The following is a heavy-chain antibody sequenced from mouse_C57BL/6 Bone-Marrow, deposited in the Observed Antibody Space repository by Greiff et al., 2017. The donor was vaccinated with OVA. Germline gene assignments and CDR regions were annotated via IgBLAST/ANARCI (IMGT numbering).Heavy chain of an antibody. D-gene: IGHD2-5*01. Sequence: QVQLQQPGAELVRPGSSVKLSCKASGYTFTSYWMHWVKQRPIQGLEWIVNIDPSDSETHYNQKFKDKATLTVDKSSSTAYMQLSSLTSEDSAVYYCARRSYYSNESYAMDYWGQGTSVTVSS. CDR1: GYTFTSYW. CDR3: ARRSYYSNESYAMDY. J-gene: IGHJ4*01. CDR2: IDPSDSET. V-gene: IGHV1-52*01.